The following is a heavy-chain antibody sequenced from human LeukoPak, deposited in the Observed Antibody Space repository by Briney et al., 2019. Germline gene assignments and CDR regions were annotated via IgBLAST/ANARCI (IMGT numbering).Heavy chain of an antibody. V-gene: IGHV1-2*02. Sequence: GASVKVSCKASGYTFTGYHIHWVRQAPGQGLEWMGWINPNNGDTKYAQKFNGRVTMTRDTSISTAYMDMSRLRSDDTAVYYCARVQGYCTDGRCLFWGQGTLVTVSS. D-gene: IGHD2-8*01. CDR1: GYTFTGYH. CDR2: INPNNGDT. J-gene: IGHJ4*02. CDR3: ARVQGYCTDGRCLF.